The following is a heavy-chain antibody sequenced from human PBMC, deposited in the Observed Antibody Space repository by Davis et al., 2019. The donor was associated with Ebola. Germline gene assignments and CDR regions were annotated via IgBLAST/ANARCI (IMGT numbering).Heavy chain of an antibody. J-gene: IGHJ2*01. Sequence: GSLRLSCTVSGGSISSYYWSWIRQPPGKGLEWIGYIYYSGSTNYNPSLKSRVTISVDTSKNQFSLKLSSVTAADTAMYYCARQPIYYGGFFDLWGRGTLATVSS. CDR2: IYYSGST. V-gene: IGHV4-59*08. D-gene: IGHD3-22*01. CDR1: GGSISSYY. CDR3: ARQPIYYGGFFDL.